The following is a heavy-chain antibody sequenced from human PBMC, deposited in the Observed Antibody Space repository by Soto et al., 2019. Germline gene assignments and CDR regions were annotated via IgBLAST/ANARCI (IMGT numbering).Heavy chain of an antibody. D-gene: IGHD3-22*01. V-gene: IGHV3-48*03. CDR3: ARVDSSGYYFHFDY. CDR2: ISSSGSTI. J-gene: IGHJ4*02. CDR1: GVSFSSYE. Sequence: GGSLRLSCAASGVSFSSYEMNWVRQAPGKGLEWVSYISSSGSTIYYADSVKGRFTISRDNAKNSLYLQMNSPRAEDTAVYYCARVDSSGYYFHFDYWGQGTLVTVSS.